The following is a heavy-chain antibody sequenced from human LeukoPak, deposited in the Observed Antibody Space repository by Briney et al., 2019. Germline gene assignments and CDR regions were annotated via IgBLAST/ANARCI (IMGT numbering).Heavy chain of an antibody. D-gene: IGHD4-17*01. CDR1: GYSVTSYW. Sequence: GESLKISCKGSGYSVTSYWIGWVRQMPGKGLEWMGIIYPGDSDPRYGPSFHGQVTISAAKSISTAYLQWSSLKASDTAMYYCAKSTVTSLFLDVWGQGTTVTVSS. J-gene: IGHJ6*02. CDR2: IYPGDSDP. V-gene: IGHV5-51*01. CDR3: AKSTVTSLFLDV.